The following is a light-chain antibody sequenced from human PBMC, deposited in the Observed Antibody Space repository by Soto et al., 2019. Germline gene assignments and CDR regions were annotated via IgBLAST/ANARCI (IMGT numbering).Light chain of an antibody. CDR3: ASWDGSLNGGV. J-gene: IGLJ3*02. CDR1: SSNIGRDT. V-gene: IGLV1-44*01. Sequence: QSVLTQSPSASGTPGQRVTISCSGGSSNIGRDTVNWYQQLPGTAPKLLIYSNNQRPSGVPDRFSGSKSGTSASLAISGLQSEDEADYYCASWDGSLNGGVFGGGTKLTVL. CDR2: SNN.